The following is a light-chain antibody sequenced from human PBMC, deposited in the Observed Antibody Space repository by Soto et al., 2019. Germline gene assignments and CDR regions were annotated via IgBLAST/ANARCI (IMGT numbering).Light chain of an antibody. V-gene: IGKV3-15*01. CDR2: GAS. J-gene: IGKJ2*01. CDR3: QQYNDWPYT. Sequence: EIVMTQSPAPLSVSPGERVTLSCRARQSVSSNLAWYQQKPDQAPRLLIYGASTRATGIPERFSGSGSGTEFTLTISSPQSEDFAVYYCQQYNDWPYTFGQGTKLDIK. CDR1: QSVSSN.